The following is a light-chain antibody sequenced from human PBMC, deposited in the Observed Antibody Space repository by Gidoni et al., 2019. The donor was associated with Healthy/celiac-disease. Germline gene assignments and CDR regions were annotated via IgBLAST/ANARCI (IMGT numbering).Light chain of an antibody. CDR2: GAS. CDR3: QQYGSSPPTYT. CDR1: QSVSSSY. V-gene: IGKV3-20*01. Sequence: DIVLTQSPGTLSLSPGERATLSCRASQSVSSSYLAWYQQKPGQAPRLLIYGASSRATGIPDRFSGSGSGTDFTLTISRLEPEDFAVYYCQQYGSSPPTYTFGQGTKLEIK. J-gene: IGKJ2*01.